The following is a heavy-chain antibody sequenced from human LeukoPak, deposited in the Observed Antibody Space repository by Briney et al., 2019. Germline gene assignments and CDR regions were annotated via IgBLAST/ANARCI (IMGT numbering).Heavy chain of an antibody. V-gene: IGHV4-30-4*07. J-gene: IGHJ5*02. CDR2: IYYSGST. CDR3: ARARAGYSYGFLWFDP. Sequence: SETLSLTCTVSGYSISSGGYSWSWIRQPPGKGLEWIGYIYYSGSTYYNPSLKSRVTISVDTSKNQFSLKLSSVTAADTAVYYCARARAGYSYGFLWFDPWGQGTLVTVSS. CDR1: GYSISSGGYS. D-gene: IGHD5-18*01.